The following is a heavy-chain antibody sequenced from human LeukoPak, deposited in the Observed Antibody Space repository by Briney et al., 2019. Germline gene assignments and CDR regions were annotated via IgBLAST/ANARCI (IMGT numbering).Heavy chain of an antibody. V-gene: IGHV4-59*01. CDR1: GGSISSYF. CDR2: VYYSGST. D-gene: IGHD4-17*01. J-gene: IGHJ4*02. Sequence: SETLSLTCTVSGGSISSYFWSWIRQPPGKGLEWIGYVYYSGSTNYNPSLKSRVTISVDTSKKQFSLKLSSATAADTAVYYCARGPYGDRAADDYWGQGTLVTVSS. CDR3: ARGPYGDRAADDY.